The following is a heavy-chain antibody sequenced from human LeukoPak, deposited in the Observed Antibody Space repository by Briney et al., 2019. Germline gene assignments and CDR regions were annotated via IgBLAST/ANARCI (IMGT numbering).Heavy chain of an antibody. Sequence: ASVKVSCKASGYTFTSYDINWVRQATGQGLEWMGWMNPNSGNTGYAQKFQGRVTITRNTSISTAYMELSSLRSEDTAVYYCARGTGLLWFGELNWYSDLWGRGTLVTVSS. CDR3: ARGTGLLWFGELNWYSDL. CDR1: GYTFTSYD. D-gene: IGHD3-10*01. J-gene: IGHJ2*01. CDR2: MNPNSGNT. V-gene: IGHV1-8*03.